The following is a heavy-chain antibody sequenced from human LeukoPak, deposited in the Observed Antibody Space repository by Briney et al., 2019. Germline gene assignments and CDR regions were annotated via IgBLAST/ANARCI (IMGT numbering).Heavy chain of an antibody. Sequence: SVKVSCKASGGTLNSYVISWVRQAPGRGLEWMGGIIPISGTTNYAQKFQGRVTITADKSTSTAYMELSSLRSEDTAVYYCATLCCGSYYMDVWGKGTTVTVSS. D-gene: IGHD2-15*01. CDR3: ATLCCGSYYMDV. J-gene: IGHJ6*03. CDR1: GGTLNSYV. V-gene: IGHV1-69*06. CDR2: IIPISGTT.